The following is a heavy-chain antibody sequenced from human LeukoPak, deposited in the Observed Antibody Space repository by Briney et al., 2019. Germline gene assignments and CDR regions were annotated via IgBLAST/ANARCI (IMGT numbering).Heavy chain of an antibody. D-gene: IGHD6-19*01. Sequence: GGSLRLSCAASGFTVSSNSMTWVRQAPGKGLEWVSILYNGGGANYAGSVKGRFTISRDNSRNTLFLQMNSLRDEDTAVYYCARRDTTGWFHHFDYWGQGTLVTVSS. CDR3: ARRDTTGWFHHFDY. CDR2: LYNGGGA. V-gene: IGHV3-53*01. J-gene: IGHJ4*02. CDR1: GFTVSSNS.